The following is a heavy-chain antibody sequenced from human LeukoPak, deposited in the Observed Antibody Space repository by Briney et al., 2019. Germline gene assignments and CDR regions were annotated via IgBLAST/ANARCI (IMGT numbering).Heavy chain of an antibody. CDR1: GGSISSYY. D-gene: IGHD6-13*01. CDR3: ARVRSSSSSFDY. CDR2: IYYSGST. Sequence: SETLSLTCTVSGGSISSYYWSWIRQPPGKGLEWIGYIYYSGSTNYNPSLKSRVTISVDTSKNQFSLKLSSVTAADTAVYYCARVRSSSSSFDYWGQGTLVTVSS. J-gene: IGHJ4*02. V-gene: IGHV4-59*01.